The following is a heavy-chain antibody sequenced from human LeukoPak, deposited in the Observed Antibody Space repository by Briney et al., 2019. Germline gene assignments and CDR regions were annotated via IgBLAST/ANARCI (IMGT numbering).Heavy chain of an antibody. CDR1: GGSISSYY. V-gene: IGHV4-59*08. Sequence: PSETLSLTCTVLGGSISSYYWSWIRQPPGKGLEWIGYIYDSGSTNYNPSLKSRVTISVDTSKNQFSLKLSSVTAADTAVYYCARHIDGYIHFDYWGQGTLVTVSS. CDR3: ARHIDGYIHFDY. CDR2: IYDSGST. D-gene: IGHD5-24*01. J-gene: IGHJ4*02.